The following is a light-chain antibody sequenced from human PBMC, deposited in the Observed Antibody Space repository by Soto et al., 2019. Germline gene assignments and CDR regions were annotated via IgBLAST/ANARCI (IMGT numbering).Light chain of an antibody. CDR1: QNIRSNY. V-gene: IGKV3-20*01. CDR2: GSS. J-gene: IGKJ4*01. CDR3: QQYGYSPLT. Sequence: EIVLTQSPGTLSLSPGERAALSCRASQNIRSNYVAWYQQKPGQAPRLLIFGSSSTATGIPDRFSASGSGTDFTLTISRLEPEDFAVYYCQQYGYSPLTFGGGTKVDIK.